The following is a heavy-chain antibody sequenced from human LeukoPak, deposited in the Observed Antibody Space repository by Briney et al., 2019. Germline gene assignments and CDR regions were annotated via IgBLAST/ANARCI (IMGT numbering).Heavy chain of an antibody. J-gene: IGHJ3*01. D-gene: IGHD2-21*01. V-gene: IGHV3-23*01. CDR1: GFTFTNYG. CDR2: ISGSGGST. CDR3: AKDDIPSAT. Sequence: GGSLRLSCAASGFTFTNYGMSWVRQAPGKGLEWVPGISGSGGSTYYAATVKGRFTISRDNSKNILYVEMKSLRAEDTAVYYCAKDDIPSATWGQGTLVIVSS.